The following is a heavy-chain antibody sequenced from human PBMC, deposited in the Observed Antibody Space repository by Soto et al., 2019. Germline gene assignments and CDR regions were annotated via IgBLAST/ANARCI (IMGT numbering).Heavy chain of an antibody. J-gene: IGHJ4*02. CDR1: GGSISTNNW. D-gene: IGHD2-15*01. CDR3: ARLGYCSAGTCYNFDH. CDR2: IHPRGST. Sequence: SETLSLTCAVSGGSISTNNWWSWVRQPPGKGLEWIGEIHPRGSTNYNPSLRSRVTMSLDKSKDQFSLRLNSVTAADTAVYYCARLGYCSAGTCYNFDHWGPGTSVTVSS. V-gene: IGHV4-4*02.